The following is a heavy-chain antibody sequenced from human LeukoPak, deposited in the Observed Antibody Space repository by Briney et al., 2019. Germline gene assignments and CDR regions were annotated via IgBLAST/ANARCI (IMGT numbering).Heavy chain of an antibody. V-gene: IGHV2-5*01. CDR1: GFSLTTNGVG. D-gene: IGHD5-24*01. J-gene: IGHJ5*02. CDR2: IYWNEDK. CDR3: SHTGPPREMNWFDP. Sequence: SGPTLGNPTETLTLTCTFSGFSLTTNGVGVGWIRQTPGKALECLAFIYWNEDKRYSPSLKSRLTITRDTSKNQVVLTMTNMDPVDTATYFCSHTGPPREMNWFDPWGQGTLVTVSS.